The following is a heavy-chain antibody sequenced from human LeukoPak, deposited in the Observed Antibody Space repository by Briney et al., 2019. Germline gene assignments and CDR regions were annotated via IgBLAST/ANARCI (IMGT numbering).Heavy chain of an antibody. CDR2: ISAYNGNT. D-gene: IGHD3-3*01. V-gene: IGHV1-18*01. J-gene: IGHJ4*02. CDR3: ARASPYYDFWSGYSGDY. Sequence: ASVKVSCKASGYTFTSYVIHWVRQAPGQRLEWMGWISAYNGNTNYAQKLQGRVTMTTDTSTSTAYMELRSPRSDDTAVYYCARASPYYDFWSGYSGDYWGQGTLVTVSS. CDR1: GYTFTSYV.